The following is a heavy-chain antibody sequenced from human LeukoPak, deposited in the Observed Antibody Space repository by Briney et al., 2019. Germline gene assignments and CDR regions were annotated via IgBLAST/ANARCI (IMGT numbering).Heavy chain of an antibody. D-gene: IGHD6-19*01. J-gene: IGHJ4*02. CDR3: AKDNRRHYTSGPNPDSLH. V-gene: IGHV3-9*01. CDR2: ISWNSGTI. CDR1: GFIFNNYA. Sequence: GGSLRLSCAGSGFIFNNYAMHWVRQPPGKGLEWVSGISWNSGTIDYADSVRGRFTISRDNAKNSLYLHMDSLRVEDTAFYYCAKDNRRHYTSGPNPDSLHWGQGALVTVSS.